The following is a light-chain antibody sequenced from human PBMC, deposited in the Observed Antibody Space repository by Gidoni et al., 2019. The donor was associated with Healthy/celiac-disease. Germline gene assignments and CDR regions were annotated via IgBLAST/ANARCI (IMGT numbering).Light chain of an antibody. V-gene: IGKV3-15*01. CDR2: AAS. J-gene: IGKJ4*01. Sequence: MVMQQSSIILSVSPGERVTLSCRASQTIAVNFAWDQQKPGQAPKLLIYAASTRANGIPARFSGSGSGTEFTLTLSRLRAEAFAFYYCQQYNYWPLSFGGGTKVEIK. CDR1: QTIAVN. CDR3: QQYNYWPLS.